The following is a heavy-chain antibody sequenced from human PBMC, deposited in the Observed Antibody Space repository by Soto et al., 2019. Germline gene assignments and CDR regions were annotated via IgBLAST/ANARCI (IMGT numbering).Heavy chain of an antibody. V-gene: IGHV3-74*01. D-gene: IGHD1-26*01. J-gene: IGHJ4*02. CDR2: INDNGRRT. CDR1: GFIFSSYS. CDR3: ARDVELQSFDY. Sequence: GGSLRLSCEASGFIFSSYSMHWVRQAPGKGLVWVSRINDNGRRTNYADSVKGRFTMSRDNAQNTVYLQMNSLRAEDTAVYYCARDVELQSFDYWGQGALVTVSS.